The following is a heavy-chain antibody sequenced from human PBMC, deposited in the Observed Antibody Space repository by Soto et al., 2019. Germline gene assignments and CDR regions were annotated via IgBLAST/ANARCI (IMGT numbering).Heavy chain of an antibody. CDR2: ISYDATNE. J-gene: IGHJ6*02. CDR3: AKDLRTTISDYGMDV. V-gene: IGHV3-30*18. Sequence: QVQLVESGGGLVQPGGSLRLTCVASGFTFGSHGMHWVRQAPGKGLEGVAVISYDATNEHYVDSVKGRFTISRDNSKSILSLQMNRRRPEDTAVYKCAKDLRTTISDYGMDVWGQWTTVTVS. CDR1: GFTFGSHG.